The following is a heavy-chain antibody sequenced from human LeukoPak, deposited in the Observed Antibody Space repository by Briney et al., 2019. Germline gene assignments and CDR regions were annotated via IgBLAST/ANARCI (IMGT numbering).Heavy chain of an antibody. J-gene: IGHJ4*02. CDR3: ARGPYDSSGYPLPFDY. V-gene: IGHV4-59*01. CDR2: ISNSGNT. D-gene: IGHD3-22*01. CDR1: GGSISSYY. Sequence: SETLSLTCTVSGGSISSYYWSWIRQPPGKGLEWIGYISNSGNTNYNPSLKSRVTISVDTSKNHFSLKLTSVTTADTAVYYCARGPYDSSGYPLPFDYWGQGTLVTVSS.